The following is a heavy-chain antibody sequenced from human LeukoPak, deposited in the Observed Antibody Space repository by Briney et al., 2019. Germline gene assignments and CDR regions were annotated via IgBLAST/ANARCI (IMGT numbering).Heavy chain of an antibody. Sequence: PGGSLRLSCAASGFTFSSYDMSWVRQAPGMGLEWVSAISDSGGRTFYADSVKGRFTISRDNSKNTLYLQMNSLRAEDTAVYFCAKDTYDSSFWGQGTLVTVSS. CDR3: AKDTYDSSF. CDR1: GFTFSSYD. D-gene: IGHD3-22*01. J-gene: IGHJ4*02. V-gene: IGHV3-23*01. CDR2: ISDSGGRT.